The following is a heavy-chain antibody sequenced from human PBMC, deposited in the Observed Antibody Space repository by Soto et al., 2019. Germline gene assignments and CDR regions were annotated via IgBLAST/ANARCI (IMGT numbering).Heavy chain of an antibody. CDR3: ARGIAVAGFRRVWFGP. D-gene: IGHD6-19*01. J-gene: IGHJ5*02. CDR1: GGSVSSGNYY. CDR2: IHYSGSS. Sequence: QVQLQESGPGLVKPSETLSLSCTVSGGSVSSGNYYWNWIRQPPGKGLEWIANIHYSGSSNYKPSLKRRVTISVDTSKNQFSLKLNSVNAADTAVYYCARGIAVAGFRRVWFGPWCHGMLVTVSS. V-gene: IGHV4-61*01.